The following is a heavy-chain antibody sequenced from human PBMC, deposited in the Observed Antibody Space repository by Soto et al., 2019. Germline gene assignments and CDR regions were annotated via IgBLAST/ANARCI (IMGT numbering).Heavy chain of an antibody. CDR2: IKSKTDGGTT. CDR1: GFTFSNAW. D-gene: IGHD3-10*01. CDR3: TTEGYYYGHYYYGMDV. V-gene: IGHV3-15*07. J-gene: IGHJ6*02. Sequence: EVQLVESGGGLVKPGGSLRLSCAASGFTFSNAWMNWVRQAPGKGLEWVGRIKSKTDGGTTDYAAPVKGRFTISRDDSKNTLYLQMNSLKTDDTAVYYCTTEGYYYGHYYYGMDVWGQGTTVTVSS.